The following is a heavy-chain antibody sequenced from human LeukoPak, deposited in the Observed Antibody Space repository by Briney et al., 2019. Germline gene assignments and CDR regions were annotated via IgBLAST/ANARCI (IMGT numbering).Heavy chain of an antibody. Sequence: PSETLSLTCAVYGGSFSGHYWSWIRQPPGKGLEWIGEINHSGSTNSNPSLKSRVTISVDTSKNHFSLNLSSVTAADTAVYYCVRSGPYWNYYGMDVWGQGTTVTVSS. CDR3: VRSGPYWNYYGMDV. CDR2: INHSGST. J-gene: IGHJ6*02. V-gene: IGHV4-34*01. CDR1: GGSFSGHY. D-gene: IGHD2-8*02.